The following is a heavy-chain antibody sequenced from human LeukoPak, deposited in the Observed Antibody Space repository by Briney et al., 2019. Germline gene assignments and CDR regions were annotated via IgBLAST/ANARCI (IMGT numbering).Heavy chain of an antibody. CDR3: AKGVKCRSGSCDAFDP. D-gene: IGHD2-2*01. Sequence: SETLSLTCNVSGGAISSGYYWGWIRQPPGKGLEWIGNIYHTGSANYNPSLARRVTMSVDKSNNQFSLRLGSVTAADTAVYYCAKGVKCRSGSCDAFDPWGAGAPVTVSS. V-gene: IGHV4-38-2*02. CDR1: GGAISSGYY. J-gene: IGHJ5*02. CDR2: IYHTGSA.